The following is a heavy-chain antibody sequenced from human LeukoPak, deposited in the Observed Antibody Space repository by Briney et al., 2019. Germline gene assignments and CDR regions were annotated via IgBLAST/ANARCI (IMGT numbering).Heavy chain of an antibody. Sequence: PSETLSLTCSVSGGSISSDDYCWNWIRQHPGKGLEWIGYIYYSGGTYYNPSLKSRVTISVDTSKNQFSLKLSSVTAADTAVYYCASWWIQLWAYYFDYWGQGTLVTVSS. D-gene: IGHD5-18*01. CDR2: IYYSGGT. J-gene: IGHJ4*02. CDR1: GGSISSDDYC. CDR3: ASWWIQLWAYYFDY. V-gene: IGHV4-30-4*08.